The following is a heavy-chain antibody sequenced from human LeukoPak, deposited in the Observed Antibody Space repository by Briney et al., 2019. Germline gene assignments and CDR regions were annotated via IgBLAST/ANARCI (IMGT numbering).Heavy chain of an antibody. J-gene: IGHJ4*02. V-gene: IGHV4-4*07. CDR3: ERDGCDRSSQTFDY. CDR2: IYTSGST. D-gene: IGHD5-12*01. CDR1: GVSISDYY. Sequence: PSETLTLTCTVSGVSISDYYWSWIRQPAGKGLEWIGRIYTSGSTNYNPSLKSRVAMSLDRSENQFSLKLNSVTAADTAVYYCERDGCDRSSQTFDYWGQGTLVTVSS.